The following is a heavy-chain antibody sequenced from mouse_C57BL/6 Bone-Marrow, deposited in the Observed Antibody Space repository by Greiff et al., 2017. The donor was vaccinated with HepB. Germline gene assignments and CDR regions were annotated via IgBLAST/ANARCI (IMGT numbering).Heavy chain of an antibody. V-gene: IGHV5-9*01. CDR3: ARQGIYDYDEKDFDY. Sequence: EVQGVESGGGLVKPGGSLKLSCAASGFTFSSYTMSWVRQTPEKRLEWVATISGGGGNTYYPDSVKGRFTISRDNAKNTLYLQMSSLRSEDTALYYCARQGIYDYDEKDFDYWGQGTTLTVSS. D-gene: IGHD2-4*01. CDR2: ISGGGGNT. CDR1: GFTFSSYT. J-gene: IGHJ2*01.